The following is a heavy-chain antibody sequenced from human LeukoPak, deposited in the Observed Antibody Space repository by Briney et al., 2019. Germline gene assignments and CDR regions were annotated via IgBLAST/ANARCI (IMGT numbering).Heavy chain of an antibody. CDR1: GGSISSSDW. Sequence: SGTLSLTCAVSGGSISSSDWWSWIRQPPGKGLEWIGYIYYSGTTNYNPSLKSRVTISLDTSKNQFSLKLSSVTAADTAIYYCARGLGRRWLQGFDYWGQGTLVTVSS. J-gene: IGHJ4*02. CDR3: ARGLGRRWLQGFDY. D-gene: IGHD5-24*01. V-gene: IGHV4-61*01. CDR2: IYYSGTT.